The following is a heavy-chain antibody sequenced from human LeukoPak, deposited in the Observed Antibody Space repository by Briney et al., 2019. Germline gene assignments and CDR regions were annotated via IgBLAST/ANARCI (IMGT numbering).Heavy chain of an antibody. CDR1: GDSFTSYY. CDR3: ARQRRYSSSWYGEVNY. V-gene: IGHV1-46*01. D-gene: IGHD6-13*01. Sequence: ASVKVSCKASGDSFTSYYMHWVRQAPGQGLEWMGIINPSGGSTSYAQKFQGRVTMTRDTSTSTVYMELSSLRSEDTAVYYCARQRRYSSSWYGEVNYWGQGTLVAVSS. J-gene: IGHJ4*02. CDR2: INPSGGST.